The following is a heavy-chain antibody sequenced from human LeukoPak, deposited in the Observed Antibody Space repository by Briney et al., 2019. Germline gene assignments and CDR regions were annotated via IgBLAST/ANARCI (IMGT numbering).Heavy chain of an antibody. J-gene: IGHJ5*02. CDR2: ISSSSNYI. V-gene: IGHV3-21*01. CDR1: GFTFSSYS. CDR3: ARGVNYHGSGSYLRDWFDP. Sequence: GGSLRLSCAASGFTFSSYSMNWVRQAPGKGLEWVSSISSSSNYIYYADSVKGRFTISRDNAKNSLFLQVNSLRAEDTAVYYCARGVNYHGSGSYLRDWFDPWGQGTLVTVSS. D-gene: IGHD3-10*01.